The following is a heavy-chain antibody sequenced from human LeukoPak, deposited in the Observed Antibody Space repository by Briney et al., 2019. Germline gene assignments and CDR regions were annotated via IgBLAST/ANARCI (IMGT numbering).Heavy chain of an antibody. CDR1: GDSVSTKSAT. CDR3: ATRDNDSSGYYYGF. D-gene: IGHD3-22*01. V-gene: IGHV6-1*01. CDR2: TYYTSKWYN. J-gene: IGHJ4*02. Sequence: SQTLSLTCAISGDSVSTKSATWNWIRQSPSRGLEWLGRTYYTSKWYNDYAVSVKSRITINPDTSKNQFSLQLNSVTPEDTAVYYCATRDNDSSGYYYGFWGQGTLVTVPS.